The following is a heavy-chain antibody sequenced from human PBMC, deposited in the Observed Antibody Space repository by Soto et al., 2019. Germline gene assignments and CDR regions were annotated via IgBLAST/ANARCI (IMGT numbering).Heavy chain of an antibody. Sequence: EVQLVESGGGLVQPGGSLTLSCTASGFTFSNYWMHWVRQAPGQGLLWVSRINDDGSGADYADSVKGRFTISRDNARNTLYLQMNTLRAEDTAVYYCARRGSPFDCWGRGALVTVSS. CDR1: GFTFSNYW. CDR3: ARRGSPFDC. D-gene: IGHD1-26*01. V-gene: IGHV3-74*01. CDR2: INDDGSGA. J-gene: IGHJ4*02.